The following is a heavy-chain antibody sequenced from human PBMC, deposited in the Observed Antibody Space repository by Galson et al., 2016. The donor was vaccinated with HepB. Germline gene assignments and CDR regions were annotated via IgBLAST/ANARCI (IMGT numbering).Heavy chain of an antibody. Sequence: QSGAEVKKPGESLKISCKGSGYSFISYWIVWVRQMPGKGLEWMGIIYPGDSETRYNPSFQGQVTISVDKSISTAYLQWSSLKASDTAMYYCARGSGSGYSYAEEFDYWGQGTLVTVSS. D-gene: IGHD5-18*01. CDR2: IYPGDSET. J-gene: IGHJ4*02. CDR3: ARGSGSGYSYAEEFDY. CDR1: GYSFISYW. V-gene: IGHV5-51*01.